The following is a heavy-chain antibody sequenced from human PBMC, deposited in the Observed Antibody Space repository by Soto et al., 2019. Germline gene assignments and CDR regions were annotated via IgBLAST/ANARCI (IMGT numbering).Heavy chain of an antibody. CDR3: ARGGAAAAFGSHYYYYMDV. CDR2: INPNSGGT. Sequence: ASVKVSCKASGYTFTGYYMHWVRQAPGQGLEWMGWINPNSGGTNYAQKFQGWVTMTRDTSISTAYMELSRLRSDDTAVYYCARGGAAAAFGSHYYYYMDVWGIGTTDTV. V-gene: IGHV1-2*04. CDR1: GYTFTGYY. J-gene: IGHJ6*03. D-gene: IGHD6-13*01.